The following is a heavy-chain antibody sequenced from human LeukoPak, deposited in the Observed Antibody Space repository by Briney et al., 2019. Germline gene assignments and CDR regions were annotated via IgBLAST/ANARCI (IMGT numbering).Heavy chain of an antibody. V-gene: IGHV3-23*01. J-gene: IGHJ4*02. CDR1: GFTFSSYA. CDR3: ARVKRDCSGGSCYSYDY. D-gene: IGHD2-15*01. CDR2: ISGSGGST. Sequence: GGSLRLSCAASGFTFSSYAMSWVRQAPGKGLEWVSAISGSGGSTYYADSVKGRFTISRDNSKNTLYLQMNSLRAEDTAVYYCARVKRDCSGGSCYSYDYWGQGTLVTVSS.